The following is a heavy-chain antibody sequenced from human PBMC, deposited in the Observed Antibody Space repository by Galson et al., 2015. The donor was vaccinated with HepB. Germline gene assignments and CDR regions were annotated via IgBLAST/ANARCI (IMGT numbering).Heavy chain of an antibody. V-gene: IGHV3-30-3*01. CDR3: ARDGHSPRLGLDY. J-gene: IGHJ4*02. D-gene: IGHD6-19*01. CDR1: GFTFSSYA. Sequence: SLRLSCAASGFTFSSYAMHWVRQAPGKGLEWVAVISYDGSNKYYADSVKGRFTISRDNSKNTLYLQMNSLRAEDTAVYYCARDGHSPRLGLDYWGQGTLVTVSS. CDR2: ISYDGSNK.